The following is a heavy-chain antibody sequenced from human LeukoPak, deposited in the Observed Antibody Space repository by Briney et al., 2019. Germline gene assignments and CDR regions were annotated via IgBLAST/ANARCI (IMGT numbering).Heavy chain of an antibody. CDR2: FDPEDGET. J-gene: IGHJ4*02. CDR1: GYTLTELS. V-gene: IGHV1-24*01. D-gene: IGHD5-12*01. CDR3: ATDPLYWDRGYDYSLDY. Sequence: ATVKVSCKVSGYTLTELSMHWVRQAPGKGLEWMGGFDPEDGETIYAQKFQGRVTMTEDTSTEIAYMELSSLRSEDTAVYYCATDPLYWDRGYDYSLDYWGQGTLVTVSS.